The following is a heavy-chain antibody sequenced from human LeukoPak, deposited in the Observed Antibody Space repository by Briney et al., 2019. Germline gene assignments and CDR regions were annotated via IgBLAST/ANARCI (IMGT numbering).Heavy chain of an antibody. CDR1: GFTVSGNY. CDR3: ATIGDRRTGELYRIDY. V-gene: IGHV3-53*05. D-gene: IGHD7-27*01. J-gene: IGHJ4*02. Sequence: PGGSLTLSCAASGFTVSGNYMSWVRQAPGKGLEWVSMIYSGGNTYYADSVKGRFTFSRDNSKNTLYLQMNSLRAEDAAVYYCATIGDRRTGELYRIDYWGQGTLVTVSS. CDR2: IYSGGNT.